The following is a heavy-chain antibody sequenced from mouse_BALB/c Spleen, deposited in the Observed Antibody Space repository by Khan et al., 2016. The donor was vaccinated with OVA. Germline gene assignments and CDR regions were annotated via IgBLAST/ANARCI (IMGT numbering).Heavy chain of an antibody. CDR3: WILL. V-gene: IGHV6-6*02. J-gene: IGHJ2*01. Sequence: EVKLEESGGGLVQPGGSMKLSCVASGFTFSNYWMNWGRQSLEKGLVGGADIRLKSDDYVNHSAETGIGRFTRATDASKSSVNLQINNSRDEDTGINSCWILLWGQGTTLTVSS. CDR1: GFTFSNYW. CDR2: IRLKSDDYVN.